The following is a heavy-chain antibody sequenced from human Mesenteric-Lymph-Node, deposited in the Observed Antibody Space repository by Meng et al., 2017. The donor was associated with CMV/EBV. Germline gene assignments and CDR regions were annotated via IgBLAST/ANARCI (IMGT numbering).Heavy chain of an antibody. CDR2: VNPYSGGT. D-gene: IGHD1-26*01. Sequence: ASVKVSCKASGYTFTEYYVHWVRQAPGQGLEWMGWVNPYSGGTEYAQKFQGRVTMTRDTSISTAYMELSRLRSDDTAVYYCARGGGIVGATELGAIDYWGQGTLVTVSS. J-gene: IGHJ4*02. CDR1: GYTFTEYY. V-gene: IGHV1-2*02. CDR3: ARGGGIVGATELGAIDY.